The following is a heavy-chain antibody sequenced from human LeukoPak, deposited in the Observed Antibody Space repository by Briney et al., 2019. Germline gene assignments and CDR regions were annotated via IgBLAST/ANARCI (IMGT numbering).Heavy chain of an antibody. CDR1: GGSISSGGYY. J-gene: IGHJ5*02. V-gene: IGHV4-31*03. CDR3: ARVVNQLLNGLNWFDP. D-gene: IGHD2-2*01. Sequence: PSETLSLTCTVSGGSISSGGYYWSWIRQHPGKGLEWIGYIYYSGSTYYNPSLKSRVTISVDTSKNQFSLKLSSVTAADTAVYYCARVVNQLLNGLNWFDPWGQGTLVTVSS. CDR2: IYYSGST.